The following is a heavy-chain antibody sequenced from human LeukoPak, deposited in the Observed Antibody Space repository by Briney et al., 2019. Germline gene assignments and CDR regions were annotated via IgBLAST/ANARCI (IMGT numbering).Heavy chain of an antibody. CDR1: GYSFTSYW. CDR2: IDPSDSYT. Sequence: GESLKISCKGSGYSFTSYWISWVRQMPGKGLEWMGRIDPSDSYTNYSPSFQGHVTISADKSISTAYLQWSSLKASDTAMYYCARGGDCSSTSCYPFWFDPWGQGTLVTVSS. CDR3: ARGGDCSSTSCYPFWFDP. J-gene: IGHJ5*02. V-gene: IGHV5-10-1*01. D-gene: IGHD2-2*01.